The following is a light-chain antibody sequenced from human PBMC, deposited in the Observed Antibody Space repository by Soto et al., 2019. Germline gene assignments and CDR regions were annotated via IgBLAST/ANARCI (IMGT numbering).Light chain of an antibody. J-gene: IGKJ2*01. Sequence: DIQMTQSPSSLSASVGDRVTITCRASQSISNYLNWYQQKPGKAPNLLIYDASSLLSGVPSRFSGSGSGTDFTLTIGSLQPEDFSIYYCQQSDSTPYTFGQGTKLEIK. CDR3: QQSDSTPYT. V-gene: IGKV1-39*01. CDR1: QSISNY. CDR2: DAS.